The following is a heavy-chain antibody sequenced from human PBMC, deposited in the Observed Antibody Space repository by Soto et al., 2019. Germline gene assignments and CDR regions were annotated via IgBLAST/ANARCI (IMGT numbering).Heavy chain of an antibody. Sequence: GGSLRLSCVCSGFSFENFAMRWVRQAPGKGLEWVSSISARGCKTYYAGSVKGRFTISRDNSKNTLYLQMNSLRAEDTAVYYCAKDLSANPGYCSGGSCPADAFDIWGQGTMVTVSS. D-gene: IGHD2-15*01. V-gene: IGHV3-23*01. CDR3: AKDLSANPGYCSGGSCPADAFDI. J-gene: IGHJ3*02. CDR2: ISARGCKT. CDR1: GFSFENFA.